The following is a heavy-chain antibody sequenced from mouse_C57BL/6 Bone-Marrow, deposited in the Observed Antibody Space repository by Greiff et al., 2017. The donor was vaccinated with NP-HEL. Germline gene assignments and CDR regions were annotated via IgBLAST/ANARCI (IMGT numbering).Heavy chain of an antibody. CDR1: GYTFTDYY. CDR3: ARSSNYRYYYAMDY. Sequence: QVQLKESGAELVRPGASVKLSCKASGYTFTDYYINWVKQRPGQGLEWIARIYPGSGNTYYNEKFKGKATLTAEKSSSTAYMQLSSLTSEDSAVYFCARSSNYRYYYAMDYWGQGTSVTVSS. V-gene: IGHV1-76*01. J-gene: IGHJ4*01. D-gene: IGHD2-5*01. CDR2: IYPGSGNT.